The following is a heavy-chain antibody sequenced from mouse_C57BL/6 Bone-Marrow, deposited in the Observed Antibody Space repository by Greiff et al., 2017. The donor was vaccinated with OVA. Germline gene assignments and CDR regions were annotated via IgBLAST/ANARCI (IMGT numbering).Heavy chain of an antibody. D-gene: IGHD1-1*01. CDR2: INPSSGYT. CDR1: GYTFTSYT. CDR3: ARWTMDYGSSWLYYFDY. Sequence: QVQLKQSGAELARPGASVKMSCKASGYTFTSYTMHWVKQRPGQGLEWIGYINPSSGYTKYNQKFKDKATLTADKSSSTAYMQLSSLTSEDSAVYYCARWTMDYGSSWLYYFDYWGQGTTLTVSS. J-gene: IGHJ2*01. V-gene: IGHV1-4*01.